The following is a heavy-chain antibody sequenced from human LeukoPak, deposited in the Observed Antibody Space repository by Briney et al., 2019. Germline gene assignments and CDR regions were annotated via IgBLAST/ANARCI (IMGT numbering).Heavy chain of an antibody. CDR3: ASSSGYSFWFDP. J-gene: IGHJ5*02. Sequence: SETLSLSCTVSGDSISTRSYYWGWIRQPPGKGLEWIGSIYYNGITYYNPSLKSRVTISVDTSKNHFSLKLTSVTAADTAVYYCASSSGYSFWFDPWGQGTLVTVSS. D-gene: IGHD3-22*01. CDR2: IYYNGIT. V-gene: IGHV4-39*02. CDR1: GDSISTRSYY.